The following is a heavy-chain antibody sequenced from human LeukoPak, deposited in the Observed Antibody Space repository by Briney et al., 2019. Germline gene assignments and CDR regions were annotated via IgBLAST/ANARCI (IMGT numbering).Heavy chain of an antibody. CDR1: GGSFSGYY. D-gene: IGHD5-18*01. Sequence: PSETLSLTCAVYGGSFSGYYWSWIRQPPGEGLEWIGFIYYSGSTNYNPSLKSRVTISVDTSKNQFSLKLSSVTVADTAVYYCARDRSYGFFDYWGQGTLVTVSS. CDR3: ARDRSYGFFDY. V-gene: IGHV4-59*01. J-gene: IGHJ4*02. CDR2: IYYSGST.